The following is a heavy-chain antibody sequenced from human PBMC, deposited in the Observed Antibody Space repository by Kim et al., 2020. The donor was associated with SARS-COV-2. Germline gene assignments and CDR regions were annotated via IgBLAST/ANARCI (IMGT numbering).Heavy chain of an antibody. Sequence: GGSLRPSCAASGFTFSSYAMHWVRQAPGKGLEWVALISYDGSDKYYADSVKGRFTISRDNSKSTVYLQLDSLRAEDTAVYYCARGGIVRTNNWFDPWGQGTLVTVSS. J-gene: IGHJ5*02. CDR2: ISYDGSDK. V-gene: IGHV3-30*03. CDR3: ARGGIVRTNNWFDP. D-gene: IGHD1-26*01. CDR1: GFTFSSYA.